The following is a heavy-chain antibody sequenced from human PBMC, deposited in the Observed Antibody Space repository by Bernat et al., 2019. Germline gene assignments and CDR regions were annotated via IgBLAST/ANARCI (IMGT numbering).Heavy chain of an antibody. D-gene: IGHD6-13*01. V-gene: IGHV6-1*01. Sequence: QRQLQQSGPGLVKPSQTLSLTCAISGDSVSSNSAAWNWIRQSPSRGLEWLGRTYYRSKWYNDYAVSVKSRITINPDTSKNQFSLQLNSVTPEDTAVYYCARENGWQQLVLDYYYYGMDVWGQGTTVTVSS. CDR3: ARENGWQQLVLDYYYYGMDV. CDR1: GDSVSSNSAA. CDR2: TYYRSKWYN. J-gene: IGHJ6*02.